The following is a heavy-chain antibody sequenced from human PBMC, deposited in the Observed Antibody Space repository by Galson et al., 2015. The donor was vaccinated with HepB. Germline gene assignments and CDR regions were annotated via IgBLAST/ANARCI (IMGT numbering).Heavy chain of an antibody. CDR3: ARMYCSGGSCFFFDY. Sequence: QSGAEVKKPGYSLKISCKGSGYSFSNNWIGWVRQMPGKGLEWMGIIYPGDSDTRWSPSFQGQVTISADKSITTAYLQWSSLKASDTAIYYCARMYCSGGSCFFFDYWGHGTLVTVSS. J-gene: IGHJ4*01. D-gene: IGHD2-15*01. CDR2: IYPGDSDT. V-gene: IGHV5-51*01. CDR1: GYSFSNNW.